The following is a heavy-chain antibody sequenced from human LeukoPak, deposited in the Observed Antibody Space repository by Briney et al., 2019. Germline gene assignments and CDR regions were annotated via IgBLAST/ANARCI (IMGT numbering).Heavy chain of an antibody. D-gene: IGHD3-10*01. CDR2: ITWNSRNI. V-gene: IGHV3-9*01. Sequence: PGRSLRLSCAASGFTFGDYAMHWVRQAPGKGLEWVSGITWNSRNIGYADSVKGRFTISRDNAKNFLYLQMNGLKAEDTALYYCAKRSGGRSAATNSDYYAMDVWGQGTTVTVSS. J-gene: IGHJ6*02. CDR3: AKRSGGRSAATNSDYYAMDV. CDR1: GFTFGDYA.